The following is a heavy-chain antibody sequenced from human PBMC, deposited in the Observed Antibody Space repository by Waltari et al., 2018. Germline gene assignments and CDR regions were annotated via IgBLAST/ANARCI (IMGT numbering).Heavy chain of an antibody. CDR1: GGSFSGYY. Sequence: QVQLQQWGAGLLKPSETLSLTCAVYGGSFSGYYWSWILHPPGKGLEWIGEINHSGSTNYNPSLKSRVTISVDTSKNQFSLKLSSVTAADTAVYYCARGPGDMTTVTRYFGYWGQGTLVTVSS. D-gene: IGHD4-4*01. J-gene: IGHJ4*02. CDR3: ARGPGDMTTVTRYFGY. CDR2: INHSGST. V-gene: IGHV4-34*01.